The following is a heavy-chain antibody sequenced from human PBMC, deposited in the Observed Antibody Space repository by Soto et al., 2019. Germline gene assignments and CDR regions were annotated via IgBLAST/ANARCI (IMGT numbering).Heavy chain of an antibody. CDR2: IYPGDSDT. CDR1: GYSFTSYW. CDR3: ARHGMNYYGSGSYRDYGMDV. Sequence: GESLKISCKGSGYSFTSYWIGWVRQMPGKGLEWMGIIYPGDSDTRYSPSFQGQVTISADKSISTAYLQWSSLKASDTAMYYCARHGMNYYGSGSYRDYGMDVWGQGTTVTVSS. J-gene: IGHJ6*02. D-gene: IGHD3-10*01. V-gene: IGHV5-51*01.